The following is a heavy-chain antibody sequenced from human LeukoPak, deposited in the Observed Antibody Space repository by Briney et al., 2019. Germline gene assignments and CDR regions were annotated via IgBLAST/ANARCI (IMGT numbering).Heavy chain of an antibody. J-gene: IGHJ3*01. CDR3: GKAGASVTDAPHGDVVTTTLDGFDL. D-gene: IGHD4-17*01. Sequence: PGGSLRLSCVASGFAFSTFPMRGVGQAPGKGLEWVSAVSGSGGHTFYLESAKGRVTISIDNPKKTLYLQMISLRLDDTAVDYCGKAGASVTDAPHGDVVTTTLDGFDLWGQGTMVTVSS. CDR1: GFAFSTFP. CDR2: VSGSGGHT. V-gene: IGHV3-23*01.